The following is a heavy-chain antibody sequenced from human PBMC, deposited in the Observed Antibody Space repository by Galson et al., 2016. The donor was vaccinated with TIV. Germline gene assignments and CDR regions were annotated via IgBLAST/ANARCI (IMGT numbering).Heavy chain of an antibody. D-gene: IGHD3-22*01. CDR2: ISSDGNNK. J-gene: IGHJ4*02. CDR1: GFIISPYG. V-gene: IGHV3-30*03. CDR3: ASETFYYDIRDYAPLGF. Sequence: SLRLSCAASGFIISPYGLHWVRQAPGKGLEWVAVISSDGNNKDYADSVKGRFTISRDNSKNTLYLQMSSLRPEDTAVYYCASETFYYDIRDYAPLGFRGQGTLVTVSS.